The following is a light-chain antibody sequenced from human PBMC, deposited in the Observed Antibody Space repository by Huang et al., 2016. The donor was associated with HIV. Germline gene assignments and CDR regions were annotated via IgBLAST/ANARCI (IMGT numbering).Light chain of an antibody. CDR3: QQYNTYPRTT. J-gene: IGKJ2*01. CDR2: KAS. CDR1: QTISTW. V-gene: IGKV1-5*03. Sequence: DIQMTQSPSTLSASVGDRVTITCRASQTISTWLAWYQQKPGKAPNLLIYKASSLETGVPSRFSGSGSGTEFTLTISSLQPDDFATYYCQQYNTYPRTTFGQGTKQEIK.